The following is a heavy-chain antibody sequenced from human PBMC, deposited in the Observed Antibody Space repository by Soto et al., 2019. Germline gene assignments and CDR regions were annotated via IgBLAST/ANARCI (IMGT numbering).Heavy chain of an antibody. CDR2: ISGSGGST. Sequence: EVQLLESGGGLVQPGGSLRLSCAASGFTFSSYAMSWVRQAPGKGLEWVSAISGSGGSTYYADSVKGRFTISRDNSKNTLYLQMNSLRAEDTAVYYCATSNYDFWSGYRDIVGKYYFDYWGQGTLVTVSS. CDR3: ATSNYDFWSGYRDIVGKYYFDY. J-gene: IGHJ4*02. V-gene: IGHV3-23*01. D-gene: IGHD3-3*01. CDR1: GFTFSSYA.